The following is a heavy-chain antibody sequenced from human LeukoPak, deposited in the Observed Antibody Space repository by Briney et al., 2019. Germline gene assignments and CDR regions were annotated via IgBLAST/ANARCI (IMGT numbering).Heavy chain of an antibody. CDR2: ISGSGVTT. CDR3: ARDPPWAAAGAPPFHTYYFDY. J-gene: IGHJ4*02. Sequence: GGSLRLSCAASGFTFSSYGMSWVRQAPGKGLEWVSAISGSGVTTYYTDSVKGRFTISRDNSKNTLYLQMNSLRAEDTAVYYCARDPPWAAAGAPPFHTYYFDYWGQGTLVTVSS. V-gene: IGHV3-23*01. D-gene: IGHD6-13*01. CDR1: GFTFSSYG.